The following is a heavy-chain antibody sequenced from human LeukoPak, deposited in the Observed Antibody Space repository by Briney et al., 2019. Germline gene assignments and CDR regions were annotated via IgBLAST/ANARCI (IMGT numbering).Heavy chain of an antibody. CDR3: ARANYDILTGYYPGRYYYYGMDV. CDR2: IIPILGIA. CDR1: GGTFSSYA. D-gene: IGHD3-9*01. V-gene: IGHV1-69*04. J-gene: IGHJ6*02. Sequence: ASVKVSCKASGGTFSSYAISWVRQAPGKGLEWMGRIIPILGIANYAQKFQGRVTITADKSTSTAYMELSSLRSEDTAVYYCARANYDILTGYYPGRYYYYGMDVWGQGTTVTVSS.